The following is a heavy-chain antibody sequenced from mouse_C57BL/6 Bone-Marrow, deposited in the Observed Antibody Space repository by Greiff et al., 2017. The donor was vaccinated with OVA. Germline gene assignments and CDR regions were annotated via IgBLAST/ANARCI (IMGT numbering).Heavy chain of an antibody. D-gene: IGHD1-1*02. CDR3: AREGGALFDY. CDR1: GYTFTSYW. V-gene: IGHV1-69*01. CDR2: IDPSDSYT. J-gene: IGHJ2*01. Sequence: QVQLQQPGAELVMPGASVKLSCKASGYTFTSYWMHWVKQRPGQGLEWIGEIDPSDSYTNYTQKFKGKSTLTVDKSSSTAYMQLSSLTSEDSAVYYCAREGGALFDYWGQGTTLTVSS.